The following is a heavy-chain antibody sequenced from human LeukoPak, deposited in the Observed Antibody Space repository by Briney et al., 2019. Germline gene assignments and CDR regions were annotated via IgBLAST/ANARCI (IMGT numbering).Heavy chain of an antibody. Sequence: GGSLRLSCAASGFTFSSYAMHWVRHAPGKGLEWVSGISWNSGSIGYADSVKGRFTVSRDNAKNSLYLQMSSLRAEDTALYYCAKDLSPSYDSSGTFDPWGQGTLVAVSS. V-gene: IGHV3-9*01. CDR2: ISWNSGSI. CDR3: AKDLSPSYDSSGTFDP. D-gene: IGHD3-22*01. CDR1: GFTFSSYA. J-gene: IGHJ5*02.